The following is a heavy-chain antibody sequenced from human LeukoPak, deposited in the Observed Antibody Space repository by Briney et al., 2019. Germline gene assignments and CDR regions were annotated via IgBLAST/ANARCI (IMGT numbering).Heavy chain of an antibody. CDR3: ARSPMISSTYYFDY. V-gene: IGHV1-69*13. J-gene: IGHJ4*02. D-gene: IGHD3-22*01. CDR2: IIPIFGTA. CDR1: GGTSSSYA. Sequence: GASVKVSCKASGGTSSSYAISWARQAPGQGLEWMGGIIPIFGTANYAQKFQGRVTITADESTSTAYMELSSLRSEDTAVYYCARSPMISSTYYFDYWGQGTLVTVSS.